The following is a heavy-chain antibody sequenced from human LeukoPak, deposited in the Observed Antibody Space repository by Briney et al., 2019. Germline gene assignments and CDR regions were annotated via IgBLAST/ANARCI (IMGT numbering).Heavy chain of an antibody. D-gene: IGHD4-17*01. CDR3: AKGVTTVRIYYHGMDV. Sequence: PGGSLRLSCAASGFTFSSSAMSWVRQAPGKGLEWVSLISGSGDSRYYADSVKGRFTISRDNAKNTLWLQMNSLRAEDTAVYYCAKGVTTVRIYYHGMDVWGQGTTVTVSS. CDR2: ISGSGDSR. V-gene: IGHV3-23*01. J-gene: IGHJ6*02. CDR1: GFTFSSSA.